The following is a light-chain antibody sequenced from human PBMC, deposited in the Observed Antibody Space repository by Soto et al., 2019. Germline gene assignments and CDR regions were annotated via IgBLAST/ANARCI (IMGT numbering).Light chain of an antibody. CDR3: CSYTSGSTRV. J-gene: IGLJ2*01. V-gene: IGLV2-14*03. CDR2: DVS. Sequence: QSALTQPASVSGSPGQSITIFCTGTSSDVGGFNFVSWYQQYPGKAPKLMIYDVSDRPSGVSNRFSGSKSGNTASLTISGLQAEDEADYYCCSYTSGSTRVFGGGTKLTVL. CDR1: SSDVGGFNF.